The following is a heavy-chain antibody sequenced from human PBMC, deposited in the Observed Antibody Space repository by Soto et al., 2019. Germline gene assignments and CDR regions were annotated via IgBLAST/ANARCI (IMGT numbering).Heavy chain of an antibody. CDR3: AREELVAAGDNWFDP. Sequence: VASVKVSCKASGGTFSSYAISWVRQAPGQGLEWMGGIIPIFGTANYAQKFQGRVTITADESTSTAYMELSSLRSEDTAVYYCAREELVAAGDNWFDPWGQGTLVTVS. J-gene: IGHJ5*02. D-gene: IGHD6-25*01. CDR1: GGTFSSYA. CDR2: IIPIFGTA. V-gene: IGHV1-69*13.